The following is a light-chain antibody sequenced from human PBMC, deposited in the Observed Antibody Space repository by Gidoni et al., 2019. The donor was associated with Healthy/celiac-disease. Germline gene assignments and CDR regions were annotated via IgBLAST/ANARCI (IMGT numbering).Light chain of an antibody. J-gene: IGKJ1*01. CDR3: QQYNSSPWT. V-gene: IGKV1-5*03. CDR2: KAS. Sequence: DIQMTQSPSTLSASVGDRVTITCRASQSISSWLAWYQQKPGKAPKLLIYKASSLESGVPSRFSGSGSGTEFTLTISSLQPDDFATYYCQQYNSSPWTFGQXTKVEIK. CDR1: QSISSW.